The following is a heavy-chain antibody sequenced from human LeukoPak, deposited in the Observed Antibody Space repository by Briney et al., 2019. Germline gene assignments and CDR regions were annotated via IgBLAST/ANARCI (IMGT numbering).Heavy chain of an antibody. D-gene: IGHD6-13*01. J-gene: IGHJ4*02. Sequence: PSETLSLTCAVYAGSFSGYYWSWIRQPPGKGLEWIGEINHSGSTNYNPSLKSRVTISVDTSKNQFSLKLSSVTAADTAVYYCAIHSSSWYGRYFDYWGQGTLVTVSS. CDR3: AIHSSSWYGRYFDY. CDR2: INHSGST. CDR1: AGSFSGYY. V-gene: IGHV4-34*01.